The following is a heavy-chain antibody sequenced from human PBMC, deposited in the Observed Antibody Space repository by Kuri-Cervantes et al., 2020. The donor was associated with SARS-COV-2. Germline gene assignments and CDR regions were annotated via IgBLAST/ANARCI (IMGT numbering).Heavy chain of an antibody. D-gene: IGHD3-10*01. J-gene: IGHJ4*02. V-gene: IGHV4-4*02. CDR3: AFNYGTGSYFY. CDR1: GGSISSSNW. Sequence: SETLSLTCAVSGGSISSSNWWSWVRQPPGKGLEWIGEIHRTGTTNYNPPLESRVTISVDRSKNQFSLTLRSVTAADTAVYYCAFNYGTGSYFYWGQGTLVTVPQ. CDR2: IHRTGTT.